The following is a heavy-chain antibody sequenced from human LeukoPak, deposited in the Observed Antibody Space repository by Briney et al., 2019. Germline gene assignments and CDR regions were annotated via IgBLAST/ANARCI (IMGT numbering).Heavy chain of an antibody. CDR2: ISGSGGST. J-gene: IGHJ4*02. V-gene: IGHV3-23*01. D-gene: IGHD2-2*01. CDR1: GFTFSSYA. CDR3: AKDYVVPAAIDDPFFDY. Sequence: GGSLRLSCAASGFTFSSYAMSWVRQAPGKGLEWVSAISGSGGSTYYADSVKGRFTISRDNSKNTLYLQMNSLRAEATAVYYCAKDYVVPAAIDDPFFDYWGQGTLVTVSS.